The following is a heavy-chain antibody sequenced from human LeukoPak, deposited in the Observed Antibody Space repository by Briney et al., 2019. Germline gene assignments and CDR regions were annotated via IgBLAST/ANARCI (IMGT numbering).Heavy chain of an antibody. V-gene: IGHV1-18*01. Sequence: ASVRGSCKASGYTFTSYGISWVRQAPGQGLEWMGWITVYNGNTNYTQKLQGRVTMTTDTSTSTAYMELRSLRSDDTAVYYCARDWHCSGGSCYSDYWGQGTLVTVSS. J-gene: IGHJ4*02. CDR2: ITVYNGNT. D-gene: IGHD2-15*01. CDR3: ARDWHCSGGSCYSDY. CDR1: GYTFTSYG.